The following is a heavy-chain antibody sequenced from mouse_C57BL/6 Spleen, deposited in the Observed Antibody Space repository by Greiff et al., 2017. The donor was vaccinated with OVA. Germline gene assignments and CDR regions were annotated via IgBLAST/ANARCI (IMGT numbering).Heavy chain of an antibody. Sequence: QVQLQQPGAELVRPGTSVKLSCKASGYTFTSYWMHWVKQRPGQGLEWIGVIDPSDSYTNYNQKFKGKATLTVDTSSSTAYMQLSSLTSEDSAVYYCARYKGVFDYWGQGTTLTVSS. D-gene: IGHD1-3*01. J-gene: IGHJ2*01. CDR3: ARYKGVFDY. V-gene: IGHV1-59*01. CDR1: GYTFTSYW. CDR2: IDPSDSYT.